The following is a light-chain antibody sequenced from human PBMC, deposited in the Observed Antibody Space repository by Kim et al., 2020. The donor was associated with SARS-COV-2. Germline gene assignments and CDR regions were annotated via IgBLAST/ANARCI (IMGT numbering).Light chain of an antibody. J-gene: IGKJ1*01. CDR1: QSIINY. V-gene: IGKV1-39*01. CDR2: AAS. CDR3: HQTYTTPWT. Sequence: DIQMTQSPSSLSASVGDRVTITCRASQSIINYLNWYQQTPGRAPKVLIYAASRLHSGVPSRFSGSGSGTDFTLTINSLQPEDFANYYCHQTYTTPWTFGQGTKVDIK.